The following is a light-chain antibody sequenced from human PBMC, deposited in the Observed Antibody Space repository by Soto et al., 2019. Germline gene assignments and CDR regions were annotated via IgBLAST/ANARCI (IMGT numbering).Light chain of an antibody. CDR2: CTS. V-gene: IGKV4-1*01. Sequence: DIVMTQSPDSLAVSLGERATINCKSSQSVLYSSNNKNYLAWYQKKPGQPPKLRIYCTSTRESGVPNRFSGSGSGTDFTLTISSLHAEDVAVYYCQQYYSAPQTFGQGTKVEIK. CDR1: QSVLYSSNNKNY. J-gene: IGKJ1*01. CDR3: QQYYSAPQT.